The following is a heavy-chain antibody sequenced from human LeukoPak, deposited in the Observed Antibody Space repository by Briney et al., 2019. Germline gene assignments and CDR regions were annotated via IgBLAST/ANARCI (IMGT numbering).Heavy chain of an antibody. D-gene: IGHD3-3*01. CDR1: GGSISSYY. Sequence: PSETLSLTCTVSGGSISSYYWSWIRQPAGKGLEWIGRIYTSGSTNCNPSLKSRVTMSVDTSKNQFSLKLSSVTAADTAVYYCARTQATYYDFWSGYSLFDYWGQGTLVTVSS. V-gene: IGHV4-4*07. CDR2: IYTSGST. J-gene: IGHJ4*02. CDR3: ARTQATYYDFWSGYSLFDY.